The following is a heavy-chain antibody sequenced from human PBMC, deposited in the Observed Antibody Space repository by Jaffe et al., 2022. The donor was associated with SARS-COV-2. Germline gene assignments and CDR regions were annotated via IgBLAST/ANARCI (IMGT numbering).Heavy chain of an antibody. J-gene: IGHJ3*02. D-gene: IGHD3-16*02. Sequence: QVQLVQSGAEVKKPGASVKVSCKVSGYTLTELSMHWVRQAPGKGLEWMGGFDPEDGETIYAQKFQGRVTMTEDTSTDTAYMELSSLRSEDTAVYYCATSPYTFGGVIVPLDIWGQGTMVTVSS. V-gene: IGHV1-24*01. CDR1: GYTLTELS. CDR2: FDPEDGET. CDR3: ATSPYTFGGVIVPLDI.